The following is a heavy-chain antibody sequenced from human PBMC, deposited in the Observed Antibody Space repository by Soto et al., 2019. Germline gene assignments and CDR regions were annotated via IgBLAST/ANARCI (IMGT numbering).Heavy chain of an antibody. CDR2: ISGSGGST. J-gene: IGHJ5*02. CDR1: GFTFSSYA. CDR3: AKDYLQWLVQGWFDP. D-gene: IGHD6-19*01. V-gene: IGHV3-23*01. Sequence: EVQLLESGGGLVQPGGSLRLSCAASGFTFSSYAMSWVRQAPGKGLEWVSAISGSGGSTCYADSVKGRFTISRDNSKNTLYLQMNSLRAEDTAVYYCAKDYLQWLVQGWFDPWGQGTLVTVSS.